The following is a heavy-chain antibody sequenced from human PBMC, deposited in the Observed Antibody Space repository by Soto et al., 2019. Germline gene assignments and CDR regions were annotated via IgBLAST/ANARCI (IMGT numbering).Heavy chain of an antibody. D-gene: IGHD3-16*01. CDR1: GFSLSTSGVG. Sequence: SGPTLVNPTHTLTLTCTFSGFSLSTSGVGVGWIRQPPGKALEWLALIYSDDDKRYSPSLKSRLTITKDTSKNQGVLTMTNMHPVDTATYYCAHRTIVITFGGIHDAFDIWGQGTMVTVSS. CDR2: IYSDDDK. CDR3: AHRTIVITFGGIHDAFDI. V-gene: IGHV2-5*02. J-gene: IGHJ3*02.